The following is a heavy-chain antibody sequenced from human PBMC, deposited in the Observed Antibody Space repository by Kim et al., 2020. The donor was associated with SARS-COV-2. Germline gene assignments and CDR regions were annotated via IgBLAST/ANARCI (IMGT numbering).Heavy chain of an antibody. CDR1: GDSISIYY. J-gene: IGHJ4*02. CDR2: SFYSWRT. Sequence: SETLSLTCTVSGDSISIYYWRWIRQPPWKGLEWFGHSFYSWRTNYKTSLNSRVIISVSTSKTQLSLKLMSVTAADTAVYDCAIGGGSLDYWGQGTLVTVSA. CDR3: AIGGGSLDY. D-gene: IGHD2-15*01. V-gene: IGHV4-59*01.